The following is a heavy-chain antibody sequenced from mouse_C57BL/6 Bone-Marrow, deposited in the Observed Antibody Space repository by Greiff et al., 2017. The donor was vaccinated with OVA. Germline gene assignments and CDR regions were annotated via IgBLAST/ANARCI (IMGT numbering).Heavy chain of an antibody. Sequence: QVQLQQSGAELARPGASVKLSCKASGYTFTSYGISWVKQRTGQGLEWIGEIYPRSGNTYYNEKFKGKATLTADKSSSTAYLELGSLTSDDSAVYFCARGITTVVAPIAYWGQGTLVTVSA. J-gene: IGHJ3*01. D-gene: IGHD1-1*01. V-gene: IGHV1-81*01. CDR2: IYPRSGNT. CDR3: ARGITTVVAPIAY. CDR1: GYTFTSYG.